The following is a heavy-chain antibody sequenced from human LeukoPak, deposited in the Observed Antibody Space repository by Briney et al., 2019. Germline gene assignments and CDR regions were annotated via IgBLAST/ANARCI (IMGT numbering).Heavy chain of an antibody. D-gene: IGHD2-2*01. CDR2: ISGSGGST. V-gene: IGHV3-23*01. CDR1: RFTFDDYA. J-gene: IGHJ6*03. CDR3: AKDHCSSTSCPFRNYYMDV. Sequence: PGGSPRLSCAASRFTFDDYAMHWVRQAPGKGLEWVSAISGSGGSTYYADSVKGRFTISRDNSKNTLYLQMNSLRAEDTAVYYCAKDHCSSTSCPFRNYYMDVWGKGTTVTISS.